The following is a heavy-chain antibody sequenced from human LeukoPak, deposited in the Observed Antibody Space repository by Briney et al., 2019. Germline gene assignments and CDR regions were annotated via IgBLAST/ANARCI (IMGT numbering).Heavy chain of an antibody. CDR2: IIPIFGTA. D-gene: IGHD2-2*01. CDR3: ARGVPAASYYYGMDV. CDR1: GGTLSSYA. V-gene: IGHV1-69*13. J-gene: IGHJ6*02. Sequence: SVTVSCKASGGTLSSYAISWVRQAHGQGIEWMGGIIPIFGTANYAQKFQGRVTITADESTSTAYMELSSLRSEDTAVYYCARGVPAASYYYGMDVWGQGTTVTVSS.